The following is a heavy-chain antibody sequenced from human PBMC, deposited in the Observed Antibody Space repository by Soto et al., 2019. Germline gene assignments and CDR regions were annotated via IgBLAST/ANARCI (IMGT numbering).Heavy chain of an antibody. CDR1: GFTFSSYG. V-gene: IGHV3-30*18. CDR2: ISYDGSNK. J-gene: IGHJ4*02. CDR3: AKDQRRVAARPVVLADY. Sequence: QPGGSLRLSCAASGFTFSSYGMHWVRQAPGKGLEWVAVISYDGSNKYYADSVKGRFTISRDNSKNTLYLQMNSLRAEDTAVYYCAKDQRRVAARPVVLADYWGQGTLVTVSS. D-gene: IGHD6-6*01.